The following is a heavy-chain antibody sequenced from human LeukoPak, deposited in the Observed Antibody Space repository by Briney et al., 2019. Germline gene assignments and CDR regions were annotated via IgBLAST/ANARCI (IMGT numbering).Heavy chain of an antibody. CDR2: IYYSGSA. Sequence: SETLSLTCTVSGGSISSYYWNWIRQPPGKGLEWIGYIYYSGSANYNPSLKSRVTISVDTSKNQFSLKLSSVNAADTAVYYCARSPYYDILTGLDYWGRGTLVTVSS. D-gene: IGHD3-9*01. V-gene: IGHV4-59*01. J-gene: IGHJ4*02. CDR1: GGSISSYY. CDR3: ARSPYYDILTGLDY.